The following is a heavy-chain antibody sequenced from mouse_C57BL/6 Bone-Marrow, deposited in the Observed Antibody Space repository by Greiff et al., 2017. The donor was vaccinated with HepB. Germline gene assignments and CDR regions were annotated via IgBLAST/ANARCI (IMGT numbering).Heavy chain of an antibody. CDR2: ISDGGSYT. Sequence: EVQRVESGGGLVKPGGSLKLSCAASGFTFSSYAMSWVRQTPEKRLEWVATISDGGSYTYYPDNVKGRFTISRDNAKNNLYLQMSHLKSEDTAMYYCARDPDAYYAMDYWGQGTSVTVSS. V-gene: IGHV5-4*01. D-gene: IGHD2-3*01. J-gene: IGHJ4*01. CDR1: GFTFSSYA. CDR3: ARDPDAYYAMDY.